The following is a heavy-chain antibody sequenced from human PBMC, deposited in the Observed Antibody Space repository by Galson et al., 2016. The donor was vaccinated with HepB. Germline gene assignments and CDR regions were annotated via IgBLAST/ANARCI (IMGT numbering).Heavy chain of an antibody. Sequence: SLRLSCAASGFTFHNYGMSWVRQAPGKGLEWVSSISGSAVCTNYADSVKGRFTISRDNSETTLHLQMDSLRAENTAVYYCAKNRYDCGPLEDWGQGTLVTVSS. CDR3: AKNRYDCGPLED. D-gene: IGHD1-1*01. CDR1: GFTFHNYG. CDR2: ISGSAVCT. V-gene: IGHV3-23*01. J-gene: IGHJ4*02.